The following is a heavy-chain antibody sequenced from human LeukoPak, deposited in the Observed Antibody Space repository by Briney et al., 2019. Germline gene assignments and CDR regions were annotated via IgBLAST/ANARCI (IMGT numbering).Heavy chain of an antibody. V-gene: IGHV4-39*01. Sequence: PSETLSLTCTVSGASISGSGYYWGWIRQPPGKGLEWIGTINYSGSTYYNPSLKSRVTMSVDTSKNQFSLKLTSVTAADTAVYYCARRITGTTSDSFDYWGQGTLVTVSS. D-gene: IGHD1-20*01. CDR3: ARRITGTTSDSFDY. J-gene: IGHJ4*02. CDR1: GASISGSGYY. CDR2: INYSGST.